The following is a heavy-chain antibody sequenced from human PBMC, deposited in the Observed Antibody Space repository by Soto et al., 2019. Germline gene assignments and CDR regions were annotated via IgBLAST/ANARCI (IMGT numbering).Heavy chain of an antibody. J-gene: IGHJ4*02. Sequence: GGSLRLSCAASGFTFRSYAMSWVRQAPGKGLEWVSAISGSGGSTYYADSVKGRFTISRDNSKNTLYLQMNSLRAEDTAVYYCAKDPIVVVPAATYFDYWGQGTLVTVSS. CDR3: AKDPIVVVPAATYFDY. CDR2: ISGSGGST. CDR1: GFTFRSYA. D-gene: IGHD2-2*01. V-gene: IGHV3-23*01.